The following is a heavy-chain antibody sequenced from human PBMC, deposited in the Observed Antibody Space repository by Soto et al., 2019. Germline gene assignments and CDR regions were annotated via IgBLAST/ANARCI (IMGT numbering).Heavy chain of an antibody. V-gene: IGHV4-39*01. J-gene: IGHJ4*02. CDR3: AYGSSSAWIDY. CDR2: AYFSGGNT. Sequence: SETLSLTCSVSCDSMRGYHFYWGWIRQAPGKGLEWIGSAYFSGGNTYYSPSLKSRVSISVDTSKNEFSLRLTSLTAADTAVYFCAYGSSSAWIDYWGQGTLVTVS. CDR1: CDSMRGYHFY. D-gene: IGHD6-25*01.